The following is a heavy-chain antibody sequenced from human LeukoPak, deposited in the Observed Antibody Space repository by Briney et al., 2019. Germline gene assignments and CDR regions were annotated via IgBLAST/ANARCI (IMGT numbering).Heavy chain of an antibody. D-gene: IGHD3-16*02. CDR2: IWYDGSNK. CDR3: AKDFSANMITFGGVIVPPFDY. V-gene: IGHV3-33*06. CDR1: GFTFSSYG. Sequence: GRSLRLSCAASGFTFSSYGMHWVRQAPGKGLEWVAVIWYDGSNKYYADSVKGRFTISRDNSKNTLYLQMNSLRAEDTAVYYCAKDFSANMITFGGVIVPPFDYWGQGTLVTVSS. J-gene: IGHJ4*02.